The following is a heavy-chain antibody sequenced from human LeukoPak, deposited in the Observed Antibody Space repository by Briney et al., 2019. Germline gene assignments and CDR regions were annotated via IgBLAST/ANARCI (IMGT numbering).Heavy chain of an antibody. CDR3: AKGLSSTSPGGYYYMDV. J-gene: IGHJ6*03. CDR1: GFTFSSYS. V-gene: IGHV3-48*04. CDR2: ITSSTI. Sequence: GGSLRLSCVVSGFTFSSYSMNWVRQAPGKGLEWVSYITSSTIYYADSVKGRFTISRDNAKNSMYLQMNSLRAEDTAVYYCAKGLSSTSPGGYYYMDVWGKGTTATVSS. D-gene: IGHD2-2*01.